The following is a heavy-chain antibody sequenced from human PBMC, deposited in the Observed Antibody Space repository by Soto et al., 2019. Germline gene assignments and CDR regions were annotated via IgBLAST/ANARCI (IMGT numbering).Heavy chain of an antibody. Sequence: SGPTLVNPTQTLTLTCTFSGFSLSTSGVGVGWIRQPPGKALEWVALIYWDDDKRYSPSLKSRLTITRDTSKNQVVLTMTSMEPVDTATYYCAHRLLSGSYPPYHYYGMDVWGQGITVTVSS. CDR2: IYWDDDK. D-gene: IGHD1-26*01. CDR3: AHRLLSGSYPPYHYYGMDV. CDR1: GFSLSTSGVG. J-gene: IGHJ6*02. V-gene: IGHV2-5*02.